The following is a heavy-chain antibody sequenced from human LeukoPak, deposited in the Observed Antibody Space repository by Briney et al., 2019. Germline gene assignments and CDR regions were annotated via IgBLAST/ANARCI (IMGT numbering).Heavy chain of an antibody. Sequence: PGRSLRLSCAASGFTFSSYAMHWVRQAPGKGLEWVAVISYGGSNKYYADSVKGRFTISRDNSKNTLYLQMNSLRAEDTAVYYCARDAYCSSTSCYPATGSSYNWFDPWGQGTLVTVSS. D-gene: IGHD2-2*01. J-gene: IGHJ5*02. CDR1: GFTFSSYA. CDR2: ISYGGSNK. CDR3: ARDAYCSSTSCYPATGSSYNWFDP. V-gene: IGHV3-30-3*01.